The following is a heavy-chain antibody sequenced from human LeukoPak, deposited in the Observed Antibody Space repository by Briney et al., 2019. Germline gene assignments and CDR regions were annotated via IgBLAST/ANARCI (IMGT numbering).Heavy chain of an antibody. CDR3: ARDPSWRHDS. Sequence: GGSLRLSCTVAGFNFRSYAMSWVSQAPGKGLEWVSYVTESGDRSIYAESVQGRFTISRDNVKNTLSLQMNSLRAEDTAVYYCARDPSWRHDSWGQGTLVTVSS. CDR1: GFNFRSYA. V-gene: IGHV3-23*01. CDR2: VTESGDRS. J-gene: IGHJ4*02.